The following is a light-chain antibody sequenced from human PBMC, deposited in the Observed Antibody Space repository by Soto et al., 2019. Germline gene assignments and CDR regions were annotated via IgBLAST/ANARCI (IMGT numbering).Light chain of an antibody. V-gene: IGKV4-1*01. Sequence: IVMTKSQKSLCVSLCERATINCKCIQSVLHSSNNKNYLAWYQQKAGQPPKLLIYWASTRESGVPDRFSGGGSGTDFTLTICSLQAEDMPVCYCLPSYLARTFPQGTKVDVK. CDR2: WAS. J-gene: IGKJ1*01. CDR3: LPSYLART. CDR1: QSVLHSSNNKNY.